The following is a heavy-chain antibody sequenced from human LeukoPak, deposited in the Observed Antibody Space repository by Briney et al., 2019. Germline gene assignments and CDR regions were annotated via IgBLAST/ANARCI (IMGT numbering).Heavy chain of an antibody. D-gene: IGHD6-6*01. J-gene: IGHJ4*02. Sequence: GGSLTLSCAASGFTFSSYGMSWVRQAPGKGLEWVSSISDDGRSTYYADSVKGRFTISKDNSKNTMYLQMNNLRAEDTAIYYCAKRVPYTSSSVYFDYWGQGTLVTVSS. CDR1: GFTFSSYG. V-gene: IGHV3-23*01. CDR2: ISDDGRST. CDR3: AKRVPYTSSSVYFDY.